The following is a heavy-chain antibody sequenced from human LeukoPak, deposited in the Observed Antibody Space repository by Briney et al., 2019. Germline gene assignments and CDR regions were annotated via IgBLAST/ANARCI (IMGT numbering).Heavy chain of an antibody. D-gene: IGHD6-19*01. Sequence: GASVKVSCKASGGTFSSYAISWVRQAPGQGLEWMGGIIPIFGTANYAQKFQGRVTITADESTSTAYMELSSLRSEDTAVYYCAASIAVAGTRAFDIWGQGTMVTVSS. CDR1: GGTFSSYA. CDR2: IIPIFGTA. J-gene: IGHJ3*02. CDR3: AASIAVAGTRAFDI. V-gene: IGHV1-69*13.